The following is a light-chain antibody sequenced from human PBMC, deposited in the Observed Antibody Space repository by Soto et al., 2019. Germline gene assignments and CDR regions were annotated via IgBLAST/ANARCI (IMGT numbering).Light chain of an antibody. CDR1: QSVDRY. V-gene: IGKV1-5*01. J-gene: IGKJ1*01. CDR2: DAS. Sequence: DIQMTQSPSTLSASVGDRVSITCRASQSVDRYLAWYQQKPGKAPHLLIYDASSLESGVPSRFSGSGSGTEYILTISSLQPHDFTTFYCQQYKDYAETFGQGTKVEV. CDR3: QQYKDYAET.